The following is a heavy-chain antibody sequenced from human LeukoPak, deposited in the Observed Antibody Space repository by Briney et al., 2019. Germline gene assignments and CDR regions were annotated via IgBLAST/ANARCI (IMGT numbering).Heavy chain of an antibody. Sequence: GGSLRLSCAASGFTFSSYWMHWVRQAPGKGLVGVSHVNSDGTTTNYADSVKGRFTISRDNAKNTLYLQMNSLRAEDTAVYYCARKYYGSGSVGAFDIWGQGTMVTVSS. J-gene: IGHJ3*02. V-gene: IGHV3-74*01. CDR1: GFTFSSYW. D-gene: IGHD3-10*01. CDR2: VNSDGTTT. CDR3: ARKYYGSGSVGAFDI.